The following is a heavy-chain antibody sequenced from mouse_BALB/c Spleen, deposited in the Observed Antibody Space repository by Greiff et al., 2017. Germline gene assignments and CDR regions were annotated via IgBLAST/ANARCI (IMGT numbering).Heavy chain of an antibody. J-gene: IGHJ4*01. CDR3: ARLYASYAMDY. V-gene: IGHV5-12-1*01. D-gene: IGHD6-1*01. Sequence: EVKLMESGGGLVKPGGSLKLSCAASGFAFSSYDMSWVRQTPEKRLEWVAYISSGGGSTYYPDTVKGRFTISRDNAKNTLYLQMSSLKSEDTAMYYCARLYASYAMDYWGQGTSVTVSS. CDR1: GFAFSSYD. CDR2: ISSGGGST.